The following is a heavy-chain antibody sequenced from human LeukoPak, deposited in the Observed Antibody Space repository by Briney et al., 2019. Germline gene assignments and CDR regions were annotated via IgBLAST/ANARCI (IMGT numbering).Heavy chain of an antibody. CDR3: AREGIEGAIDY. D-gene: IGHD1-26*01. Sequence: ALVTVSCKASGYTFTDYYMHGVRQAPGQGLEWMGWINPNSGGTNYAQQFQGRVTMTRDTSISTAYMELSRLRSDDTAVYYCAREGIEGAIDYWGQGTLVTVSS. CDR2: INPNSGGT. J-gene: IGHJ4*02. V-gene: IGHV1-2*02. CDR1: GYTFTDYY.